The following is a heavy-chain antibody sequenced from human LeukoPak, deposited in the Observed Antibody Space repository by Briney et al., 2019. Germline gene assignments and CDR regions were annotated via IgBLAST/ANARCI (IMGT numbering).Heavy chain of an antibody. J-gene: IGHJ4*02. Sequence: SETLSLTCTVSGGSISSYYWSWILQPPGKGLEWIGYIYYSGSTNYNPSLKSRVTISVDTSKDQFSLKLSSVPAADTAVYYCAGRERVYYDSSGYRDYWGQGTLVTVSS. V-gene: IGHV4-59*01. CDR1: GGSISSYY. CDR2: IYYSGST. D-gene: IGHD3-22*01. CDR3: AGRERVYYDSSGYRDY.